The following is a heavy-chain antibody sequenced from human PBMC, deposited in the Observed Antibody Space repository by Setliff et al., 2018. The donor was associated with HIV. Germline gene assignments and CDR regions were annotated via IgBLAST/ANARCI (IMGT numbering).Heavy chain of an antibody. CDR1: GYSFTGYY. J-gene: IGHJ6*03. V-gene: IGHV1-2*02. CDR3: ARDIGGYWDYHYYMDV. D-gene: IGHD3-22*01. Sequence: ASVKVSCKASGYSFTGYYMHWVRQAPGQGLEWMGWINPNSGGTQYAQKFQGRVTMTRDASISTGSMELSRLRSDDTAVYYCARDIGGYWDYHYYMDVWGKGTTVTVSS. CDR2: INPNSGGT.